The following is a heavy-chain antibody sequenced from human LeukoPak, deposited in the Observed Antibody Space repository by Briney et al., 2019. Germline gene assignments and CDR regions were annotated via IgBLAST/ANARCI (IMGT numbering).Heavy chain of an antibody. Sequence: GGSLRLSCAASGFTFRSYYIHWVRQAPGKGLERVTFIRYDGSNKYYADSVKGRFTISRDNSKNTLYLQMNSLKTEDTAMYYCAKGRDSSGWYEGYWGQGTLVTVSS. J-gene: IGHJ4*02. CDR3: AKGRDSSGWYEGY. D-gene: IGHD6-19*01. CDR2: IRYDGSNK. V-gene: IGHV3-30*02. CDR1: GFTFRSYY.